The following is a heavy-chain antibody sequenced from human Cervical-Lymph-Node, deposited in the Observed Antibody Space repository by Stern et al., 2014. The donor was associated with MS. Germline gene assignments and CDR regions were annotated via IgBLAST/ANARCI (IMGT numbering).Heavy chain of an antibody. J-gene: IGHJ4*02. D-gene: IGHD2-2*02. V-gene: IGHV3-30*18. CDR3: ANAAALSCRSPSCYKAFEY. CDR2: ISYDGSDK. CDR1: GFTFSLSG. Sequence: QVQLVQSGGGVAQPGRSLRLSCAASGFTFSLSGMHWVRQAPGKGLDWVAVISYDGSDKYYGDSVKGRFTISRDNSKNTVYLQMNSLRAEDTAVYYCANAAALSCRSPSCYKAFEYWGQGSLVTVSS.